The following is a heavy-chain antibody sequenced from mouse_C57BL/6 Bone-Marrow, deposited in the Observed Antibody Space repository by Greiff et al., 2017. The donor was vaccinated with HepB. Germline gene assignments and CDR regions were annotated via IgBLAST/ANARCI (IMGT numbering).Heavy chain of an antibody. D-gene: IGHD1-1*01. CDR1: GYTFTSYW. CDR2: IHPNSGST. CDR3: ARGGFTVVATGAMDY. J-gene: IGHJ4*01. Sequence: VQLQQPGAELVKPGASVKLSCKASGYTFTSYWMHWVKQRPGQGLEWIGMIHPNSGSTNYNEKFKSKATLTVDKSSSTAYMQLSSLTSEDSAVYYCARGGFTVVATGAMDYWGQGTSVTVSS. V-gene: IGHV1-64*01.